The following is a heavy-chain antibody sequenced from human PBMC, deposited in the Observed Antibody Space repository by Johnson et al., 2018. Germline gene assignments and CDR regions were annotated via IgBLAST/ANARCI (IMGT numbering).Heavy chain of an antibody. CDR1: GFTFSSYS. J-gene: IGHJ2*01. D-gene: IGHD3-22*01. V-gene: IGHV3-21*01. Sequence: VQLVESGGGLVKPGGSLRLSCAASGFTFSSYSMNWVRQAPGKGLAWVSSISSSSSYIYYADSVKGRFTLSRDNSKNTLYLQMNNLRPVDTAVYYRARSAINMIAVVINWYFDLWGRGTLVTVSS. CDR3: ARSAINMIAVVINWYFDL. CDR2: ISSSSSYI.